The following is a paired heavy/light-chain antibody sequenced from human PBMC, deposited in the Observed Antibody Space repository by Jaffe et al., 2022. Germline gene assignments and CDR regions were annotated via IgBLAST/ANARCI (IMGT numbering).Heavy chain of an antibody. J-gene: IGHJ4*02. CDR2: ISWNSVIL. Sequence: EVQVVESGGGLVQPGRSLRLSCAASGFTFDDYGMYWIRQVPGKGLEWVSGISWNSVILGYADSVKGRFTISRDNAKNSIYLQMNSLRVEDTALYYCAGGRETRRPLDYWGQGTLVTVSS. CDR1: GFTFDDYG. CDR3: AGGRETRRPLDY. V-gene: IGHV3-9*01.
Light chain of an antibody. CDR2: DDL. CDR3: QVWDPSSDHPVV. CDR1: NIATFS. J-gene: IGLJ2*01. Sequence: YVLTQSPSVSVAPGQTARITCGGYNIATFSVHWYQQKTGQAPVLVVQDDLYRPSGIPERFSGSNSGNTATLTISGVEAGDEADYYCQVWDPSSDHPVVFGGGTKLTVL. V-gene: IGLV3-21*02.